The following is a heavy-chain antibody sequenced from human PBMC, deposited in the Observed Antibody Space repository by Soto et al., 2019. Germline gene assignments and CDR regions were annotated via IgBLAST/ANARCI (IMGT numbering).Heavy chain of an antibody. Sequence: GESLKISCKGSGYSFTSYWIGWVRQMPGKGLEWMGIIYPGDSDTRYSPSFQGQVTISADKSISTAYLQWSSLKASDTAMYYCARPAYDLILTGYYSYYFDYWGQGTLVTVSS. V-gene: IGHV5-51*01. CDR1: GYSFTSYW. D-gene: IGHD3-9*01. J-gene: IGHJ4*02. CDR2: IYPGDSDT. CDR3: ARPAYDLILTGYYSYYFDY.